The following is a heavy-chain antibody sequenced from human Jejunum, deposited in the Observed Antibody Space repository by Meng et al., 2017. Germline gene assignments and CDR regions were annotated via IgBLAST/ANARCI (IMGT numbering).Heavy chain of an antibody. Sequence: LWLSGREVGQAWASLRFSCKASGSTFGTYLIHWMGQAPGQGLEWMGWLNTDNGDTKYSQKFQGRVTFTRDTSATTAYMELSSLGSEDTAVYFCARDLYGDNGAHFDFWGQGTLVTVSS. CDR1: GSTFGTYL. CDR2: LNTDNGDT. J-gene: IGHJ4*02. V-gene: IGHV1-3*04. CDR3: ARDLYGDNGAHFDF. D-gene: IGHD4-17*01.